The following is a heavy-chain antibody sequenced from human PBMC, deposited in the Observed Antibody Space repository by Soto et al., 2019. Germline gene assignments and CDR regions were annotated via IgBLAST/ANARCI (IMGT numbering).Heavy chain of an antibody. J-gene: IGHJ6*02. D-gene: IGHD1-1*01. CDR3: ARGTTTSAFSAMDV. Sequence: QVQLVESGGGVVQPGRSLRLSCAASGFTFSNNAMDWVRQAPGKGLEWVAVISYDGSNKYIAESVKGRFTISRDNSKNTLVLQMHSLRAEDTAVFYCARGTTTSAFSAMDVWGQGNKVTVSS. CDR1: GFTFSNNA. CDR2: ISYDGSNK. V-gene: IGHV3-30-3*01.